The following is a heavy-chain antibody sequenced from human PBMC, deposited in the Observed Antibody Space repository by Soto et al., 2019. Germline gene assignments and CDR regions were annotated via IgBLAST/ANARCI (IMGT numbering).Heavy chain of an antibody. D-gene: IGHD3-22*01. CDR1: GYTFSTYY. CDR2: INPSGDST. CDR3: ASHYDSSGYYPGAFDI. V-gene: IGHV1-46*01. J-gene: IGHJ3*02. Sequence: QVQLVQSGAEVKKPGASVRLSCKASGYTFSTYYMHWVRQAPGQGLEWMGVINPSGDSTTYAQKFQGRVTMTRDTSTSTLFMELSSLRSEDTAVYYCASHYDSSGYYPGAFDIWGQGTMVTVSS.